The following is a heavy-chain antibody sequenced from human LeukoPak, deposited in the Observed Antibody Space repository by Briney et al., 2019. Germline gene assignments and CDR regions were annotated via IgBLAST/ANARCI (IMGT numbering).Heavy chain of an antibody. J-gene: IGHJ4*02. D-gene: IGHD2-2*01. CDR1: GGTFSSYA. CDR3: ARGDGSSSTSCSH. V-gene: IGHV1-69*04. Sequence: ASVKVSCKASGGTFSSYAISWVRQAPGQGLEWMGRIIPILGIANYAQKFQGRVTITADKSTSTAYMELSSLRSEDTAVYYCARGDGSSSTSCSHWGQGTLVTVSS. CDR2: IIPILGIA.